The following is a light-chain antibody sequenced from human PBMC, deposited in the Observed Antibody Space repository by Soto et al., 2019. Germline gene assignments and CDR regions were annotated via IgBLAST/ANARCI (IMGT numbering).Light chain of an antibody. CDR2: LNSDGSH. CDR1: SGHSNYA. CDR3: QTWGSGIVV. Sequence: QSVLTQSPSASASLGASVKLTCTLSSGHSNYAIAWHQQQSEKGPRYLMKLNSDGSHSKGDGIPDRFSGSSTGAERYLTISRLQSEDEADYYCQTWGSGIVVFGAGTQLTVL. J-gene: IGLJ2*01. V-gene: IGLV4-69*01.